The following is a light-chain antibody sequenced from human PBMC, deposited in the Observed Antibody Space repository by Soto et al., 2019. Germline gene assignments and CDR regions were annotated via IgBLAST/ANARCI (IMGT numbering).Light chain of an antibody. CDR1: NGAVTSDYY. CDR3: VLLCSGEWV. J-gene: IGLJ3*02. CDR2: RTN. Sequence: QAVVTQEPSLTVSPGGTVTLTCALTNGAVTSDYYPNWFQRKPGQALRTLIYRTNNKHSWTPARFSGSLLGGKAALTLSGVQPEDEADYYCVLLCSGEWVFGGGTKLTVL. V-gene: IGLV7-43*01.